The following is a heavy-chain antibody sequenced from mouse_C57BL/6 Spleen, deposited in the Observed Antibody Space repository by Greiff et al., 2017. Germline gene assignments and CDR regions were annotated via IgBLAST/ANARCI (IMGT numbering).Heavy chain of an antibody. CDR3: ARSYGNLDY. CDR2: INPSTGGT. D-gene: IGHD2-1*01. J-gene: IGHJ2*01. CDR1: GYSFTGYY. V-gene: IGHV1-42*01. Sequence: EVKVEESGPELVKPGASVKISCKASGYSFTGYYMNWVKQSPEKSLEWIGEINPSTGGTTYNQKFKAKATLTVDKSSSTAYMQLKSLTSEDSAVYYCARSYGNLDYWGQGTTLTVSS.